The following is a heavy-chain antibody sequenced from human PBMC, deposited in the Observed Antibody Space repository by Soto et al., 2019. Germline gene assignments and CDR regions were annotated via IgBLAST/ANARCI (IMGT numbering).Heavy chain of an antibody. D-gene: IGHD3-10*01. J-gene: IGHJ4*02. CDR1: GYTLTSYV. CDR2: ISAYNGNT. V-gene: IGHV1-18*01. Sequence: AAVTGYCTASGYTLTSYVGGCVSQENGQGLEWMGWISAYNGNTNYAQKLQGRVTMTTDTSTNTAYMELRSLRSEDTAVYYSATSVLLWFGELLLYWGQGTLVTVSS. CDR3: ATSVLLWFGELLLY.